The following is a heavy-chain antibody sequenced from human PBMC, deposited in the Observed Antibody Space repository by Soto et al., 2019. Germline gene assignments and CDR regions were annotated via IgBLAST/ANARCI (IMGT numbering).Heavy chain of an antibody. CDR1: GYTFIAYH. J-gene: IGHJ4*02. D-gene: IGHD6-19*01. Sequence: QVQLVQSGAEAKKPGASVKVSCKASGYTFIAYHIHWLRQAPGQGLEWMGWINPNSSGTNHAQEFQDRVTMTRDTSISTAYMELSRLTSDDTAMYYCAKVHGSGWYEDFDYGGQGTLVTVSP. V-gene: IGHV1-2*02. CDR2: INPNSSGT. CDR3: AKVHGSGWYEDFDY.